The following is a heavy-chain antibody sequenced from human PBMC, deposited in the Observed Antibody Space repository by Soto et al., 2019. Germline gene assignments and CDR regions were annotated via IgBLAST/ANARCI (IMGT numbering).Heavy chain of an antibody. CDR3: ATHETIHGDYEY. V-gene: IGHV4-59*08. CDR1: GGSISSYY. CDR2: TPYSGST. J-gene: IGHJ4*02. D-gene: IGHD4-17*01. Sequence: QVQLQESGPGLVKPSETLSLTCTVSGGSISSYYWSWIRQPPGKGLEWIGYTPYSGSTSNNPSLRSRVTMSVATSKNQFSLKPSSATAADPALYSCATHETIHGDYEYCGQGTLVTGSS.